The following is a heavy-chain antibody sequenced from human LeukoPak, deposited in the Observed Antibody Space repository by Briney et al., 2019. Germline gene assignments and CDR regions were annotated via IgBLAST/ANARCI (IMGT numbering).Heavy chain of an antibody. CDR3: AWYRRTGHRVDD. D-gene: IGHD2-8*02. CDR2: ISSSSSYI. Sequence: PWGSLRLSCAASGFTFSSYSMNWVRPAPGKGLEWVSSISSSSSYIYYADSVKGRFTISRDNAKNSLYLQMNSLRAEDTAVYYCAWYRRTGHRVDDWGQGTLVTVSS. V-gene: IGHV3-21*01. J-gene: IGHJ4*02. CDR1: GFTFSSYS.